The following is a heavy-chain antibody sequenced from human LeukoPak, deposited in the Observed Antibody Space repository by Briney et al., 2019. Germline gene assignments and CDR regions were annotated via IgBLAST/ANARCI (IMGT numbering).Heavy chain of an antibody. Sequence: SETLSLTCTVSGGSMNNYHWSWIRQPPGKGLEWIGFIYYSGTTNYNPSLKSRVTISVDTSKNQFSLKLTSVTAADTAVYYCARGVQGWFAPWGQGTLVTVSS. CDR1: GGSMNNYH. CDR3: ARGVQGWFAP. J-gene: IGHJ5*02. CDR2: IYYSGTT. V-gene: IGHV4-59*12. D-gene: IGHD3-10*01.